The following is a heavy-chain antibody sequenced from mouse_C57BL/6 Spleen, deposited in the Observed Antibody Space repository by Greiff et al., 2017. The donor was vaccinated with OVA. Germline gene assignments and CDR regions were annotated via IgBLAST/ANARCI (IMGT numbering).Heavy chain of an antibody. D-gene: IGHD2-1*01. Sequence: QVQLQQPGAELVRPGSSVKLSCKASGYTFTSYWMHWVKQRPIQGLEWIGNIDPSDSETHYNQKFKDKATLTVDKSSSTAYMQLSSLTSEDSAVYYCARGDYGNPPFDDWGQGTTLTVSS. J-gene: IGHJ2*01. CDR1: GYTFTSYW. V-gene: IGHV1-52*01. CDR3: ARGDYGNPPFDD. CDR2: IDPSDSET.